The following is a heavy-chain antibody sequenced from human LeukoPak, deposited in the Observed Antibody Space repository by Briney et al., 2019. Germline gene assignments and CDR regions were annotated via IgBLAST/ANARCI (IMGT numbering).Heavy chain of an antibody. CDR2: INHSGST. CDR3: ARGRRAPYDFIKFYYYYYMDV. D-gene: IGHD3-3*01. CDR1: GGSISSYY. Sequence: SETLSLTCTVSGGSISSYYWSWIRQPPGKGLEWIGEINHSGSTNYNPSLKSRVTISVDTSKNQFSLKLSSVTAADTAVYYCARGRRAPYDFIKFYYYYYMDVWGKGTTVTVSS. V-gene: IGHV4-34*01. J-gene: IGHJ6*03.